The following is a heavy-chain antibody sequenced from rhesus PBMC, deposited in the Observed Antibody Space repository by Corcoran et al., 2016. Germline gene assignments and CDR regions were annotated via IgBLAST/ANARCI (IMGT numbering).Heavy chain of an antibody. V-gene: IGHV4S5*01. CDR3: ARKEYCTGSGCLHFDY. D-gene: IGHD2-21*01. CDR1: GVSISGYY. CDR2: IGGSSGST. J-gene: IGHJ4*01. Sequence: QVQLQESGPGLVKPSETLSLTCAVSGVSISGYYWTWIRPPPGTGLEWIGYIGGSSGSTYYNPSLKSRVTISTDTSKNQFSLKLSSVTAADTAVYYCARKEYCTGSGCLHFDYWGQGVLVTVSS.